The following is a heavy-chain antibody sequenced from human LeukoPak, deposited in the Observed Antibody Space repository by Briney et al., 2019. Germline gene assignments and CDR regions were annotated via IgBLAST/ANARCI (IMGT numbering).Heavy chain of an antibody. CDR3: ARDRRVVRGVIITTYYYYYGMDV. D-gene: IGHD3-10*01. CDR2: INPNSGGT. CDR1: GYTFTGYY. V-gene: IGHV1-2*02. J-gene: IGHJ6*02. Sequence: ASVKVSCKASGYTFTGYYMHWVRQAPGQGLEWMGWINPNSGGTNYAQKFQGRVTMTRDTSISTAYMELSRLRSDDTAVYYCARDRRVVRGVIITTYYYYYGMDVWGQGTTVTVSS.